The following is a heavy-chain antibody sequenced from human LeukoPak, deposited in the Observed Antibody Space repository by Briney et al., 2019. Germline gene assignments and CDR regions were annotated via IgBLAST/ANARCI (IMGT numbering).Heavy chain of an antibody. CDR2: IGGRDGST. J-gene: IGHJ4*02. CDR1: GFTFSSYA. Sequence: GGSLRLSCAASGFTFSSYAMSWVRQAPGKGLEWVSAIGGRDGSTYHADSVKGRFTISRDNSKNTLYVQMNSLRAEDTAVYYCAKGHYYGSGSLDYWGQGTLVTVSS. CDR3: AKGHYYGSGSLDY. D-gene: IGHD3-10*01. V-gene: IGHV3-23*01.